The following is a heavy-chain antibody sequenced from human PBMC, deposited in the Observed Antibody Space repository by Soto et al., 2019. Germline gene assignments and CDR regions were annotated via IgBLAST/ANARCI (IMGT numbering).Heavy chain of an antibody. J-gene: IGHJ4*02. CDR2: IKYSGST. CDR1: GVSMSRGGYY. CDR3: AKGAPPFDY. V-gene: IGHV4-31*01. Sequence: QVQLQESGPGLVKPSQTLSLTCTVSGVSMSRGGYYWSWIRQLPGRGLEWIRYIKYSGSTHSNPSLKSPVTVSVAMYMNQFSLNLSSVTAADTAVYYCAKGAPPFDYWGQGTRITVSS.